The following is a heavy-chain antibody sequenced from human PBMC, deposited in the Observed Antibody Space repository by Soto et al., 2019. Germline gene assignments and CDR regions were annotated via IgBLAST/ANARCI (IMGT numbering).Heavy chain of an antibody. Sequence: PSETLSLTCAVYGGSFSGYYWSWIRQPPGKGLEWIGEINHSGSTNYNPSLKSRVTISVDTSKNQFSLKLSSVTAADTAVYYCARGPGVAVAGSDNWFDPWGQGTLVTVSS. CDR2: INHSGST. D-gene: IGHD6-19*01. J-gene: IGHJ5*02. CDR3: ARGPGVAVAGSDNWFDP. V-gene: IGHV4-34*01. CDR1: GGSFSGYY.